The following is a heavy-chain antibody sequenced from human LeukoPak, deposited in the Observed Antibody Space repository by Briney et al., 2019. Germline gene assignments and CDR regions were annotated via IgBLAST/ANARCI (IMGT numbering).Heavy chain of an antibody. J-gene: IGHJ4*02. D-gene: IGHD3-10*01. CDR3: ASPDYINYGSGTYCLSY. V-gene: IGHV1-46*04. CDR1: GYTFTSYS. Sequence: ASVKVSCKASGYTFTSYSMHWVRQAPGQGLEWMGIFNPIANSTTYTQKLQGRVTMTRDTSTGTVYMELSSLRSDDTAVYYCASPDYINYGSGTYCLSYWGQGTLVTVSS. CDR2: FNPIANST.